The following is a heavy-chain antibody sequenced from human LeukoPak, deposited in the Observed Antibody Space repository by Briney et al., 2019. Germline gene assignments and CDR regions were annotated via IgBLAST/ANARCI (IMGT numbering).Heavy chain of an antibody. Sequence: GGSLRLSCAASGFTFSSYWMSWVRQAPGKGLEWVANIKQDGSEIYYVDSAKGRFTISRDNAKSSLYLQVNSLRAEDTAVYYCARDRSYYNYFEYWGQGTLVTVSS. CDR1: GFTFSSYW. J-gene: IGHJ4*02. CDR2: IKQDGSEI. V-gene: IGHV3-7*04. D-gene: IGHD3-10*01. CDR3: ARDRSYYNYFEY.